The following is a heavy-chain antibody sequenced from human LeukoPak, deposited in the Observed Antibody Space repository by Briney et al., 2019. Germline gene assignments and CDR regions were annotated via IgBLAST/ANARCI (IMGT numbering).Heavy chain of an antibody. CDR2: MNPNSGNK. D-gene: IGHD3-10*01. Sequence: ASVKVTCKVSGCTFTTYDINWVRQATGQGLEWMGWMNPNSGNKGYAQKFQGRVTMTRNTSISTAYMELSSLRSEDTAVYYCASWYYGSGSSQFDPWGQGTLVTVSS. CDR1: GCTFTTYD. J-gene: IGHJ5*02. V-gene: IGHV1-8*01. CDR3: ASWYYGSGSSQFDP.